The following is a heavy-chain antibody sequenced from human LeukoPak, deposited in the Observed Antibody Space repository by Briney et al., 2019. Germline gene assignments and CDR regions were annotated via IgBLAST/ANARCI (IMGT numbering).Heavy chain of an antibody. CDR1: GFTFSDYY. CDR3: ARWGTMVRGAQALGIY. J-gene: IGHJ4*02. D-gene: IGHD3-10*01. CDR2: IKQDGSEK. Sequence: PGGSLRLSCAASGFTFSDYYMSWIRQAPGKGLEWVANIKQDGSEKYYVDSVKGRFTISRDNAKNSLYLQMNSLRAEDTAVYYCARWGTMVRGAQALGIYWGQGTLVTVSS. V-gene: IGHV3-7*01.